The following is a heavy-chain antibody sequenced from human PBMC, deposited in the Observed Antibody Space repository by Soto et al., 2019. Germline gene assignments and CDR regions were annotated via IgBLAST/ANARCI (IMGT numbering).Heavy chain of an antibody. J-gene: IGHJ5*02. D-gene: IGHD2-2*01. V-gene: IGHV4-4*02. CDR2: IYHSGST. CDR1: GGSISSSNW. Sequence: SETLSLTCAVSGGSISSSNWWSWVRQPPGKGLEWIGEIYHSGSTNYNPSLKSRVTISVDKSKNQFSLKLSSVTAADTAVYYCEGRRVVPDDIVNWFDPWGQRTLVPVSS. CDR3: EGRRVVPDDIVNWFDP.